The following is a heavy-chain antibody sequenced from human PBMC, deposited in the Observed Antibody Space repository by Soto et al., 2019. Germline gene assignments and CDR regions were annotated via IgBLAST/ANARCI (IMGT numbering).Heavy chain of an antibody. CDR1: GFTFSSYA. V-gene: IGHV3-23*01. CDR3: AKDHYGDYVAEYFQH. CDR2: ISGSGGST. J-gene: IGHJ1*01. Sequence: GGSLRLSCAASGFTFSSYAMSWVRQAPGKGLEWVSAISGSGGSTYYADSVKGRFTISRDNSKNTLYLQMNSLRAEDTAVYYCAKDHYGDYVAEYFQHWGQGTLVTVSS. D-gene: IGHD4-17*01.